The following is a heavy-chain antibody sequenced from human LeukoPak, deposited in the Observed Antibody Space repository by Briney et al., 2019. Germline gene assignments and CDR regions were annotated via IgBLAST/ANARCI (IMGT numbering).Heavy chain of an antibody. D-gene: IGHD3-3*01. V-gene: IGHV1-18*01. CDR2: ISAYNGNT. CDR3: ARDAPTQYGFWSGYYSQDAFDI. CDR1: GYTFTSYG. Sequence: ASVKVSCKASGYTFTSYGISWVRQAPGQGLEWMGWISAYNGNTNYAQKLQGRVTMTTDTSTSTAYMELRSLRSDDTAVYYCARDAPTQYGFWSGYYSQDAFDIWGQGTMVTVSS. J-gene: IGHJ3*02.